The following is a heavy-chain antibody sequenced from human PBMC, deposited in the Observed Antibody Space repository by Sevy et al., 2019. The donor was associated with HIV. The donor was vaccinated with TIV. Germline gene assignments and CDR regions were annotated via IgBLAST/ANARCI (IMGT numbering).Heavy chain of an antibody. Sequence: ASVKVSCKASGYTFTSYAMNWVRQAPGQGLEWMGWINTNTGNPTYAQGFTGRFVFSLDTSVSTAYLQISSLKAEDTAVYYWARARLRQWLVHGGAFDIWGQGTMVTVSS. V-gene: IGHV7-4-1*02. CDR1: GYTFTSYA. J-gene: IGHJ3*02. CDR3: ARARLRQWLVHGGAFDI. CDR2: INTNTGNP. D-gene: IGHD6-19*01.